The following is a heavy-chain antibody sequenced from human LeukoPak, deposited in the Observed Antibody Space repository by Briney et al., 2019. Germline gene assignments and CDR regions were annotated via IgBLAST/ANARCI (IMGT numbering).Heavy chain of an antibody. V-gene: IGHV1-69*02. CDR2: IIPILGIA. CDR3: ARATLTGYPTFDY. Sequence: SAKVSCKASGGTFSSYTISWVRQAPGQGLEWMGRIIPILGIANYAQKFQGRVTITANKSTSTAYMELSSLRSEDTAVYYCARATLTGYPTFDYWGQGTLVTVSS. CDR1: GGTFSSYT. J-gene: IGHJ4*02. D-gene: IGHD3-9*01.